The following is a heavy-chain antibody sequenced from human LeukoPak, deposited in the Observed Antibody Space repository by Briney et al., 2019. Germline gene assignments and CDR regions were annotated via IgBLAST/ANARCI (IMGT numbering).Heavy chain of an antibody. J-gene: IGHJ5*02. CDR2: IYYIGST. CDR3: ARDIVVVPAAIFWFDP. V-gene: IGHV4-39*07. CDR1: GGSISSSSYY. D-gene: IGHD2-2*01. Sequence: PSETLSLTCTVSGGSISSSSYYWGWIRQPPGKGLEWIGSIYYIGSTYYNPSLKSRVTISVDTSKNQFSLKLSSVTAADTAVYYCARDIVVVPAAIFWFDPWGQGTLVTVSS.